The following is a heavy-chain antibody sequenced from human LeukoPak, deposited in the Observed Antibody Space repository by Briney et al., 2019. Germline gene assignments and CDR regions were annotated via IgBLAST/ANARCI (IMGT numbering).Heavy chain of an antibody. V-gene: IGHV3-7*02. Sequence: HSGGSLRLSCAASGFTFSSYWMSWVRQAPGKGLEWVANIKQDGSEKYYVDSVKGRFTISRDNAKNSLYLQMNSLRAEDTAVYYCATGDYGDYDRDFDYWGQGTLVTVSS. CDR2: IKQDGSEK. CDR3: ATGDYGDYDRDFDY. D-gene: IGHD4-17*01. CDR1: GFTFSSYW. J-gene: IGHJ4*02.